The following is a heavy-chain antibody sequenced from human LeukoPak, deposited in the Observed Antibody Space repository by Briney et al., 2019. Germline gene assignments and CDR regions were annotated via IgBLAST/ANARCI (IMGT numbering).Heavy chain of an antibody. Sequence: SVKVSCKASGGTFSGYAISWVRQAPGQGLEWMGGIIPIFGTANYAQKFQGRVTITTDESTSTAYMELSSLRSEDTAVYYCARGLHGPVDYWGQGTLVTVSS. CDR2: IIPIFGTA. V-gene: IGHV1-69*05. J-gene: IGHJ4*02. CDR3: ARGLHGPVDY. CDR1: GGTFSGYA. D-gene: IGHD3-16*01.